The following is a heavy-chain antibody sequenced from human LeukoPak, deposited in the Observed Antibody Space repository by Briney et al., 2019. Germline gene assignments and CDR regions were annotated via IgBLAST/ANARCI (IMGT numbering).Heavy chain of an antibody. D-gene: IGHD2-2*01. J-gene: IGHJ4*02. CDR1: GYTFTSYG. CDR2: INPNSGDT. V-gene: IGHV1-2*02. Sequence: GASVKVSCKASGYTFTSYGISWVRQAPGQGLEWMGWINPNSGDTHYAQKFQGRVTMTSDTSITTAYMELSSLTSDDTAVYYCARSGQLLSFDSWGQGTLVTVSS. CDR3: ARSGQLLSFDS.